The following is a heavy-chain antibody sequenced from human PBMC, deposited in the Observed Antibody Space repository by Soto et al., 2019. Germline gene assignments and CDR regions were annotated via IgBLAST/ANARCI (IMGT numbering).Heavy chain of an antibody. CDR1: GDCMNPYY. D-gene: IGHD6-19*01. Sequence: QVQLQESGPGLVKPSETLYLTCTVSGDCMNPYYCSWIRQPPGKGLEWIGYIYFSGSTNFNPSLKIRVTLTLDTSERQFFLMLTSVTAADTAVYYCGTAWAVPGSQWGDRGRGTLVTVSS. CDR2: IYFSGST. CDR3: GTAWAVPGSQWGD. V-gene: IGHV4-59*01. J-gene: IGHJ4*02.